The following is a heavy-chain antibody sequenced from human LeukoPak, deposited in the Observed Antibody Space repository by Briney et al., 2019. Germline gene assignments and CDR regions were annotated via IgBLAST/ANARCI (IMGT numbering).Heavy chain of an antibody. Sequence: GASVKVSCKASGYTFTWYYMHWVRQAPGQGPEWMGVINPSGGSTSYAQKFQGRVTMTRDTSTTTFYMELSSLTSEDTAIYFCARVNIREMAVPLDYWGQGTLVTVSS. V-gene: IGHV1-46*01. J-gene: IGHJ4*02. CDR2: INPSGGST. CDR3: ARVNIREMAVPLDY. D-gene: IGHD5-24*01. CDR1: GYTFTWYY.